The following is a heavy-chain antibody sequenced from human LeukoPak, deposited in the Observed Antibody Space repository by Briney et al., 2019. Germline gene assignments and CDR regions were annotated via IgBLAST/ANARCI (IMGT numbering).Heavy chain of an antibody. CDR2: ISSSSSYT. Sequence: GGSLRLSCAASGFTFSSYAMSWVRQAPGKGLEWVSYISSSSSYTNHADSVKGRFTISRDNAKNSLYLQMNSLRAEDTAVYYCARESVGSGWSYYYYGMDVWGQGTTVTVPS. CDR3: ARESVGSGWSYYYYGMDV. D-gene: IGHD6-19*01. J-gene: IGHJ6*02. V-gene: IGHV3-21*05. CDR1: GFTFSSYA.